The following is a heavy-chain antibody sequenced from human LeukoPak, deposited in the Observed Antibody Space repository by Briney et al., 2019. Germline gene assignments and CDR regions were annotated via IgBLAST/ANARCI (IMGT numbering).Heavy chain of an antibody. CDR3: ARLPPDTAGWNDEGFGVGDY. V-gene: IGHV4-59*08. J-gene: IGHJ4*02. D-gene: IGHD1-1*01. Sequence: SETLSLTCTVSGGSISSYYWSWIRQPPGKGLEWIGYIYYSGSTNYNPSLKSRVTISVDTSKNQFSLKLSSVTAADTAVYYCARLPPDTAGWNDEGFGVGDYWGQGTLVTVSS. CDR1: GGSISSYY. CDR2: IYYSGST.